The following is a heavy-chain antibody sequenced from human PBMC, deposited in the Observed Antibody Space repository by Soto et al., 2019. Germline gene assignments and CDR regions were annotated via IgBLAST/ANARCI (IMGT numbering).Heavy chain of an antibody. CDR1: GGSISSYY. CDR2: IYYSGST. CDR3: ARGGDPSGYEDY. D-gene: IGHD5-12*01. Sequence: PSETLSLTCTVSGGSISSYYWSWIRQPPGKGLEWIGYIYYSGSTNYNPSFKSRVTISVDTSKNQFSLKLSSVTAADTAVYYCARGGDPSGYEDYWGQGTLVTVSS. V-gene: IGHV4-59*01. J-gene: IGHJ4*02.